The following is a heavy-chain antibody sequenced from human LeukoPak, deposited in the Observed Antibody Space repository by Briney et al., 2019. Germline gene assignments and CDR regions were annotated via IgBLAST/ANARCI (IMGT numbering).Heavy chain of an antibody. Sequence: ASVKASCKSSGYIFANHGITWVRQAPGQGLEWMGWISAYNGNTQSAQNLQGRVTMTTDTSTSTGYLELRGLRSDDTAVYYCVRDGRIGTIRYMDVWGIGTTVTVSS. CDR2: ISAYNGNT. V-gene: IGHV1-18*01. D-gene: IGHD3-3*01. CDR3: VRDGRIGTIRYMDV. J-gene: IGHJ6*03. CDR1: GYIFANHG.